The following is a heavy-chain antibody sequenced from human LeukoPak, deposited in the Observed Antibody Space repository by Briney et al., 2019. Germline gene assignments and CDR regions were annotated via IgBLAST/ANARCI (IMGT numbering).Heavy chain of an antibody. V-gene: IGHV3-23*01. CDR2: ISNSGDST. CDR1: GFTFSSHV. Sequence: GGSLRLSCAASGFTFSSHVMSWVRQAPGKGLEWVSAISNSGDSTFYADSVKGRLTISRDNSKSTLYLQMNSLRAEDSAVYYCARGIVGATGGGYWGQGTLVTVSS. CDR3: ARGIVGATGGGY. D-gene: IGHD1-26*01. J-gene: IGHJ4*02.